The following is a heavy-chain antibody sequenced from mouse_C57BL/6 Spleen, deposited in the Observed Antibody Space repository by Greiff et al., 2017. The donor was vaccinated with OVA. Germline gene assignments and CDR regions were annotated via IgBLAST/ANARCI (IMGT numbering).Heavy chain of an antibody. Sequence: VQLQQPGAELVRPGSSVKLSCKASGYTFTSYWMHWVKQRPEQGLEWIGRIDPANGNTKYAPKFQGKATITADTSSNTAYLQLSSLTSEDTAIYYCARDYGSLLDYWGQGTTLTVSS. V-gene: IGHV14-3*01. J-gene: IGHJ2*01. D-gene: IGHD1-1*01. CDR1: GYTFTSYW. CDR2: IDPANGNT. CDR3: ARDYGSLLDY.